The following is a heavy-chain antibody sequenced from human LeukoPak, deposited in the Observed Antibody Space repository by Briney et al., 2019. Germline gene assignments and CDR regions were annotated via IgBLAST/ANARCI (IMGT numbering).Heavy chain of an antibody. D-gene: IGHD6-19*01. CDR3: ARDRDSSGWYYFDY. Sequence: ASVKVSCKASGGTFSSYTIGWVRQAPGQGLEWMGRIIPILGIANYAQKFQGRVTITADKSTSTAYMELSSLRSEDTAVYYCARDRDSSGWYYFDYWGQGTLVAVSS. CDR2: IIPILGIA. V-gene: IGHV1-69*04. CDR1: GGTFSSYT. J-gene: IGHJ4*02.